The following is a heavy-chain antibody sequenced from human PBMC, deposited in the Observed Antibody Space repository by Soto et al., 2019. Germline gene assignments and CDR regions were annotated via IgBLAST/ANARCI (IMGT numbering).Heavy chain of an antibody. J-gene: IGHJ5*02. V-gene: IGHV3-30*18. D-gene: IGHD6-13*01. CDR3: AKGRGYRSSSIRGNWFDT. CDR1: GFTFSSYG. Sequence: XGSLRLSSSASGFTFSSYGMHWVRQAPGRGLGWVAVISYDGSNKYYADSVKGRFTISRDNSKNRLYLQMNSLRAEDTAVYYCAKGRGYRSSSIRGNWFDTWGQGTLVTVSS. CDR2: ISYDGSNK.